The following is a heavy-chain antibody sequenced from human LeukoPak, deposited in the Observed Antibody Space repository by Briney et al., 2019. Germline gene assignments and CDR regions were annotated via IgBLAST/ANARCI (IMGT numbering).Heavy chain of an antibody. CDR1: RYTVISYV. Sequence: GGSLRRSSETSRYTVISYVMSWIRQSPGGGRVCVSAISGGGGGAYYADSVKGRFTISRDNSKNTLYLQMNSLRAEDTAVYYCARYSQGDYDYVWGSYRLYYFDYWGQGTLVTVSS. CDR3: ARYSQGDYDYVWGSYRLYYFDY. V-gene: IGHV3-23*01. J-gene: IGHJ4*02. CDR2: ISGGGGGA. D-gene: IGHD3-16*02.